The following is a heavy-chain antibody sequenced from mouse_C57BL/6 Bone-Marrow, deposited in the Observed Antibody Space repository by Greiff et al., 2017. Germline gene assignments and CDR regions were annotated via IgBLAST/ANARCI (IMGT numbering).Heavy chain of an antibody. CDR1: GYAFTNYL. CDR2: INPGSGGT. Sequence: QVQLQQSGAELVRPGTSVKVSCKASGYAFTNYLIEWVKQRPGQGLEWIGVINPGSGGTNYNEKFKGKAKLTADKSSSTAYMQLSSLTSEDSAVYFCARAGYWYFDVWGTGTTVTVSS. CDR3: ARAGYWYFDV. V-gene: IGHV1-54*01. J-gene: IGHJ1*03.